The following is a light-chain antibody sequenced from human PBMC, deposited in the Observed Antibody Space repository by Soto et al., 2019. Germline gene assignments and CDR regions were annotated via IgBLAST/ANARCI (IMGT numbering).Light chain of an antibody. CDR1: QSIGRY. V-gene: IGKV1-39*01. Sequence: DIQMTQSPSSLSVSVGDRVTITCRASQSIGRYLNWYQQKPGKAPSLLISTTTTLQSEVPSRFSGSGSGTDFTLTITSLQPEDFATYYCQQTYSTIFTFGPGTKVDIK. CDR2: TTT. J-gene: IGKJ3*01. CDR3: QQTYSTIFT.